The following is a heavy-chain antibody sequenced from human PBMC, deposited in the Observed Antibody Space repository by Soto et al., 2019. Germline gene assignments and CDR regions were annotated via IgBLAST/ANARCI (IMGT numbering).Heavy chain of an antibody. CDR3: TRGIAVADHDAFDI. CDR1: GFTFGDYA. V-gene: IGHV3-49*04. CDR2: IRSKAYGGTT. D-gene: IGHD6-19*01. Sequence: GGSLRLSCTASGFTFGDYAMSWVRQAPGKGLEWVGFIRSKAYGGTTEYAASVKGRFTISRDDSKSIAYLQMNSLKTEDTAVYYCTRGIAVADHDAFDIWGQGTMVTVSS. J-gene: IGHJ3*02.